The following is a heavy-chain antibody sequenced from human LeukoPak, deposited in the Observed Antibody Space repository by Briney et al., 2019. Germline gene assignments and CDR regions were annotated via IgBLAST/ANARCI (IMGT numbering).Heavy chain of an antibody. D-gene: IGHD2/OR15-2a*01. V-gene: IGHV3-23*01. J-gene: IGHJ4*02. CDR1: GFSFSIYA. CDR2: ITGGGRDT. Sequence: GGSLRLSCTASGFSFSIYALSWVRQAPGKGLEWVSSITGGGRDTFHADSVKGRFTMSRDNSKNTLYLQMNSLRVEDTAVYYCAKIENSQSDYWGQGTLVTVSS. CDR3: AKIENSQSDY.